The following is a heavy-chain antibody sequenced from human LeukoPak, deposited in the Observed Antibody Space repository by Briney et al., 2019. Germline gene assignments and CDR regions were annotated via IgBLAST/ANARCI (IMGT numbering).Heavy chain of an antibody. CDR2: INPNSGGS. Sequence: ASVKVSCKASGYTFTDYYMHWVRQAPGQGLEWMGRINPNSGGSNYAQKFQDRVTMTRDTSISTAYMALNSLRSDDTAVYYCARVFHDSSGYYPYYFDYWGQGTLVTVSS. J-gene: IGHJ4*02. D-gene: IGHD3-22*01. CDR3: ARVFHDSSGYYPYYFDY. CDR1: GYTFTDYY. V-gene: IGHV1-2*06.